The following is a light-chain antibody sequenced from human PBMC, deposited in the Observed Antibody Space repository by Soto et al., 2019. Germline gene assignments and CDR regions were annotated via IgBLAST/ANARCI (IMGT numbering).Light chain of an antibody. CDR2: GAS. Sequence: IGLTQSPGTLSLSPGERATLSCRASQSVSSSYLAWYQQKPGQAPRLLIYGASSRATGIPDRFSGSGSGTDFTLTISRLEPEDFAVYYCQQYNNWPPSIIFGQGTRLEIK. J-gene: IGKJ5*01. V-gene: IGKV3-20*01. CDR3: QQYNNWPPSII. CDR1: QSVSSSY.